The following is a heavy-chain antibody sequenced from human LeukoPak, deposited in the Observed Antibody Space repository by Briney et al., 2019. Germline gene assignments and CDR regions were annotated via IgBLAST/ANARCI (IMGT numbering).Heavy chain of an antibody. Sequence: ASVKVSCKVSGYTLTELSMHWVRQAPGKGLEWMGWINPNSGGTNYAQKFQGRVTMTRDTSISTAYMELSRLRSDDTAVYYCATDMIADTFDYWGQGTLVTVSS. CDR3: ATDMIADTFDY. D-gene: IGHD3-22*01. CDR2: INPNSGGT. V-gene: IGHV1-2*02. CDR1: GYTLTELS. J-gene: IGHJ4*02.